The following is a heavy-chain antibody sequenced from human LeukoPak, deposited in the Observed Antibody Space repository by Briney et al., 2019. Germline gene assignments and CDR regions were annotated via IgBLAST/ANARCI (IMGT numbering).Heavy chain of an antibody. CDR1: GFTFSSYW. D-gene: IGHD5-18*01. V-gene: IGHV3-74*01. Sequence: PGGSLRLSCAASGFTFSSYWMHWVRQAPGKGLVWVSRINSDGSSTSYADSVKGRFTISRDNAKNSLYLQMNSLRAEDTALYYCARFSGGAAMGDVDYWGQGTLVTVSS. CDR2: INSDGSST. J-gene: IGHJ4*02. CDR3: ARFSGGAAMGDVDY.